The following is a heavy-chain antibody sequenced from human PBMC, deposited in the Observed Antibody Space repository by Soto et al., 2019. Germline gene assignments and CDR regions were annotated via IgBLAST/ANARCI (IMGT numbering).Heavy chain of an antibody. CDR3: ARYFRGSGRYFFDY. D-gene: IGHD6-19*01. J-gene: IGHJ4*02. CDR2: INQDGSVT. Sequence: GGSLRLSCVASGFTFISSFVGWVRLAPGKGLEWVANINQDGSVTYYVDSVEGRFTISRDNTKDSLYLQMNSLRGEDTAMYYCARYFRGSGRYFFDYWGQGTLVTLSS. CDR1: GFTFISSF. V-gene: IGHV3-7*03.